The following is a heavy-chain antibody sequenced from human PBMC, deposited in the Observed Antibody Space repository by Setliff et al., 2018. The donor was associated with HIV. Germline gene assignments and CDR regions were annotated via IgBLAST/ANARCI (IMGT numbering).Heavy chain of an antibody. D-gene: IGHD2-21*01. J-gene: IGHJ5*02. CDR3: ARSYCGGGLCFRGLDL. CDR1: GGSISNSNYF. Sequence: PSETLSLTCTVSGGSISNSNYFWDWIRQPPGKGLEWIGSAGSADYGGNAYYNPSLKSRVTISVETSKNQFSLKLTSVTAADTAVYYCARSYCGGGLCFRGLDLWGQGTPVTVSS. V-gene: IGHV4-39*07. CDR2: AGSADYGGNA.